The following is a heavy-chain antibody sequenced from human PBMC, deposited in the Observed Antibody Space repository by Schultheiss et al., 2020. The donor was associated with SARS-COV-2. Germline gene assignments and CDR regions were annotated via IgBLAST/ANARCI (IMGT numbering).Heavy chain of an antibody. CDR3: VNDHQRLVVSALDI. V-gene: IGHV3-64D*09. D-gene: IGHD6-13*01. CDR1: GFTFNSFT. CDR2: ISTTGGRT. J-gene: IGHJ3*02. Sequence: GESLKISCSASGFTFNSFTMHWVRQAPGKGLECVSAISTTGGRTYYADSVQGRFTISRDNSKNTLYLQMSSLRREDTAVYYCVNDHQRLVVSALDIWGQGTMVTVSS.